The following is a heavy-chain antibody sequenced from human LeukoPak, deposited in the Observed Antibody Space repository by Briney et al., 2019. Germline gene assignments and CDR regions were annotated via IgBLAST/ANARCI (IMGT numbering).Heavy chain of an antibody. CDR3: AKDLLGIVGATTVFDY. Sequence: GSLRLSCAASGFTFSSYCMSWVRQAPGKGLEWVANIKQDGSEKYYVDSVKGRFTISRDNSKNTLYLQMNSLRAEDTAVYYCAKDLLGIVGATTVFDYWGQGTLVTVSS. V-gene: IGHV3-7*03. CDR2: IKQDGSEK. D-gene: IGHD1-26*01. CDR1: GFTFSSYC. J-gene: IGHJ4*02.